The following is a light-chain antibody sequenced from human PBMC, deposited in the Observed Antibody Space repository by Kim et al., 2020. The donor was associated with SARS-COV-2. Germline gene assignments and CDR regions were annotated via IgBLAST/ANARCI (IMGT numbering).Light chain of an antibody. CDR3: QQYNSYSYN. CDR2: KAS. V-gene: IGKV1-5*03. Sequence: DIQMTQSPSTLSASVGDRVTITCRASQSISSWLAWYQQKPGKAPKLLIYKASSLESGVPSRFSGSGSGTEFTLNISSLQPDDFATYYRQQYNSYSYNFGQGTKLEI. J-gene: IGKJ2*01. CDR1: QSISSW.